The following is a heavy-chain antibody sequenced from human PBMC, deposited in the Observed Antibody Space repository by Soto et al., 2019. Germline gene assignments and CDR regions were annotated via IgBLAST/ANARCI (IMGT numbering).Heavy chain of an antibody. J-gene: IGHJ4*02. D-gene: IGHD3-10*01. CDR3: VKDLPNGSVDH. CDR1: GFTFSNAW. Sequence: GGSLRLSCVASGFTFSNAWMSWVRQAPGKGLEWVGRIKSKTDGGTTDYAAPVKGRFTISRDDSKNTLYLQMNSLRTDDTAFYYCVKDLPNGSVDHWGQGTLVTVSS. V-gene: IGHV3-15*05. CDR2: IKSKTDGGTT.